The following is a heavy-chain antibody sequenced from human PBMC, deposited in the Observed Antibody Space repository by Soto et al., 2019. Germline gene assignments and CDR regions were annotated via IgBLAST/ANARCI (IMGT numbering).Heavy chain of an antibody. CDR1: GFTFSSYG. Sequence: PGGSLRLSCAASGFTFSSYGMHWVRQAPGKGLEWVAVIWYDGSNKYYADSVRGRFTISRDNSKNTLYLQMNSLRAEDTAVYYCARDMYYYDSSGYYPHWGQGTQVTVSS. J-gene: IGHJ4*02. D-gene: IGHD3-22*01. CDR2: IWYDGSNK. CDR3: ARDMYYYDSSGYYPH. V-gene: IGHV3-33*01.